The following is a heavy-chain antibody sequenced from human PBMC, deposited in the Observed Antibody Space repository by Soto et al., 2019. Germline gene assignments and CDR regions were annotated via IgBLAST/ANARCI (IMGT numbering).Heavy chain of an antibody. Sequence: GGSLRLSCAASGFTFSSYAMSWVRQAPGKGLEWVSAISGSGGSTYYADSVKGRFTISRDNSKNTLYLQMNSLRAEDTAVYYCAKVGNGTTNPDYYYYYYMDVWGKGTTVTVSS. J-gene: IGHJ6*03. CDR3: AKVGNGTTNPDYYYYYYMDV. V-gene: IGHV3-23*01. CDR2: ISGSGGST. D-gene: IGHD4-4*01. CDR1: GFTFSSYA.